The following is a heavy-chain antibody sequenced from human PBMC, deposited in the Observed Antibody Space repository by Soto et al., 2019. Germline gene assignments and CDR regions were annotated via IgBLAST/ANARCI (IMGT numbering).Heavy chain of an antibody. CDR2: ISYDGSNK. V-gene: IGHV3-30-3*01. J-gene: IGHJ6*02. CDR3: ARDDPMYYGSGSSGRDV. CDR1: GFTFSSYA. Sequence: QVQLVESGGGVVQPGRSLRLSCAASGFTFSSYAMHWVRQAPGKVLEWVAVISYDGSNKYYADSVKARFTISRDNSKNTLYLQMNSLRAEDTAVYYCARDDPMYYGSGSSGRDVWGQGTTVTVSS. D-gene: IGHD3-10*01.